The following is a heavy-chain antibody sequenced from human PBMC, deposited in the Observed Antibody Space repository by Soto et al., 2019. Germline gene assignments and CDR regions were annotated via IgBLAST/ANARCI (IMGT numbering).Heavy chain of an antibody. CDR3: ARDPPDDSSGYYSLDY. V-gene: IGHV3-33*01. CDR1: GFTFSSYG. CDR2: MWSEGGNK. J-gene: IGHJ4*02. Sequence: QVQLVESGGVVVQPGRSLRLSCAASGFTFSSYGMHWVRQAPGKGLEWVAVMWSEGGNKYYADSVKGRFTISRDNSKNTLYPTMDSLRGEEKAVYYCARDPPDDSSGYYSLDYWGQGTLVTVSS. D-gene: IGHD3-22*01.